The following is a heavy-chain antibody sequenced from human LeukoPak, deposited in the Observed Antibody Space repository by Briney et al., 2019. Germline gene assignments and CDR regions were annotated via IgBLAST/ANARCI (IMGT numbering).Heavy chain of an antibody. CDR1: GFTVSSNY. CDR2: IYSGGST. D-gene: IGHD3-10*01. J-gene: IGHJ6*03. Sequence: GGSLRLSCAASGFTVSSNYMSWVRQAPGKGLEWVSVIYSGGSTYYADSVKGRFTISRDNSKNTLYLQMNSLRAEDTAVYYCARGGSSYYYYYCMDVWGKGTTVTISS. V-gene: IGHV3-53*01. CDR3: ARGGSSYYYYYCMDV.